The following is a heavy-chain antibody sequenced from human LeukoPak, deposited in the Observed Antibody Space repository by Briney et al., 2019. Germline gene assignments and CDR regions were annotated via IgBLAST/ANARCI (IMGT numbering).Heavy chain of an antibody. CDR1: GGSFSGYY. CDR2: MNHSGST. D-gene: IGHD3-10*01. J-gene: IGHJ6*03. Sequence: NPSETLSLTCAVYGGSFSGYYWSWIRQPPGKGLEWIGEMNHSGSTNYSPSLKSRVIVSVDTSKNQFSLKLSSVTAADTAVYYCARLPVRGVGGYYQDQYMDVWGKGTTVTVSS. V-gene: IGHV4-34*01. CDR3: ARLPVRGVGGYYQDQYMDV.